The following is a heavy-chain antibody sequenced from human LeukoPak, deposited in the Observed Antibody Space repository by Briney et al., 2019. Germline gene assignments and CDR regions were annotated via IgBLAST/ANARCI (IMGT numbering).Heavy chain of an antibody. V-gene: IGHV3-21*01. J-gene: IGHJ4*02. CDR1: GFTFSTYN. Sequence: GGSLRLSCAVSGFTFSTYNMNWVRQAPGKGLEWVSSISSSSNYIYYADSVKGRFTISRDNAKNSLYPQMNSLRAEDTAVYYCARDMAAPDDYWGQGTLVTVSS. CDR2: ISSSSNYI. D-gene: IGHD6-13*01. CDR3: ARDMAAPDDY.